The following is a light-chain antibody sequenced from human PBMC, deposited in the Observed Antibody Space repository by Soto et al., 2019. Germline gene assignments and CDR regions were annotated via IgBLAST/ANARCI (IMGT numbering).Light chain of an antibody. CDR2: GAS. CDR3: QHYNNWPPYT. CDR1: QSVSSN. J-gene: IGKJ2*01. V-gene: IGKV3-15*01. Sequence: EIVMTQSPATLSVSPGERATLSCRASQSVSSNLAWYQQKPGQAPRLLIYGASTRASGIPARFSGSGSGTEFTLTISSLKSEDFAVYYCQHYNNWPPYTLGQGTKLEIK.